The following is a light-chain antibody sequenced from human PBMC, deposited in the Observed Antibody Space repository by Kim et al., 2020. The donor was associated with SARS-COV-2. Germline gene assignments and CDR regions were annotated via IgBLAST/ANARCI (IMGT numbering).Light chain of an antibody. CDR2: QDS. V-gene: IGLV3-1*01. CDR3: QAWDSSTAV. Sequence: VSPGQTASITCSGAKLGDKYACWYQHKPGQSPVLVIYQDSKRPSGIPERFSGSNSGNTATLTISGTQAMDEADYYCQAWDSSTAVFGGGTQLTVL. J-gene: IGLJ7*01. CDR1: KLGDKY.